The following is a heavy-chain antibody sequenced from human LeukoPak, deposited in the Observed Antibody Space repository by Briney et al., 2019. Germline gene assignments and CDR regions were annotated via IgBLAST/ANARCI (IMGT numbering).Heavy chain of an antibody. J-gene: IGHJ4*02. V-gene: IGHV4-39*01. Sequence: SETLSLTCTVSGGSISSSSYYWGWIRQPPGKGLEWIGSIYYSGSTYYNPSLKSRVTISVDTSKNQFSLKLSSVTAADTAVYYCARLGVVPAARPFDYWGQETLVTVSS. CDR1: GGSISSSSYY. D-gene: IGHD2-2*01. CDR3: ARLGVVPAARPFDY. CDR2: IYYSGST.